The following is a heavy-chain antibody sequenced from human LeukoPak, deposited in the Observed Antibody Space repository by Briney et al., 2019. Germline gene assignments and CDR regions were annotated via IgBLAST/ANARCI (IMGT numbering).Heavy chain of an antibody. Sequence: TGGSLRLSCAASGFTFSSYSMNWVRQAPGKGLEWVSSISSSSSYIYYADSVKGRFTISRDNAKNSLYLQMNSLRAEDTAVYYCARDGDPMMVQYFDYWGQGTLVTVSS. CDR3: ARDGDPMMVQYFDY. CDR1: GFTFSSYS. J-gene: IGHJ4*02. CDR2: ISSSSSYI. D-gene: IGHD3-22*01. V-gene: IGHV3-21*01.